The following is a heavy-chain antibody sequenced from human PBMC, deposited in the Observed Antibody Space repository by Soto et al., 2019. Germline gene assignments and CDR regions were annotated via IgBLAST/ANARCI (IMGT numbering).Heavy chain of an antibody. CDR2: ISSSSSTI. CDR3: ARGSGYDFAFDI. J-gene: IGHJ3*02. D-gene: IGHD5-12*01. CDR1: GFTFSSYS. Sequence: PGGSLRLSCAASGFTFSSYSMNWVRQAPGKGLEWVSYISSSSSTIYYADSVKGRFTISRDNAKNSLYLQMNSLRAEDTAVYYCARGSGYDFAFDIWGQGTMVTV. V-gene: IGHV3-48*01.